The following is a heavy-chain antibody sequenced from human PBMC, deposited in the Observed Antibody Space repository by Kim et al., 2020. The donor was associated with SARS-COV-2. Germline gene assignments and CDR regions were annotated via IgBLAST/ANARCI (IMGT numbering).Heavy chain of an antibody. J-gene: IGHJ6*02. CDR3: AREVGTFSYYYGMDV. V-gene: IGHV3-30*07. D-gene: IGHD6-13*01. Sequence: AASVKGRLNISRYNSKNTLYLQMNSLRAEDTAVYYCAREVGTFSYYYGMDVWGQGTTVTVSS.